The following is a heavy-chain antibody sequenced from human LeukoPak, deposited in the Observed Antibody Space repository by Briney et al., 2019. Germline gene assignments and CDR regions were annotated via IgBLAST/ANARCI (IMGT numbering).Heavy chain of an antibody. D-gene: IGHD5-18*01. J-gene: IGHJ5*02. V-gene: IGHV1-18*01. CDR2: ISAYNGNT. CDR1: GYTFNSYD. CDR3: ARVHSYGNWFDP. Sequence: SVKVPSTDSGYTFNSYDLSCVRNAHKQGLEWMGWISAYNGNTNYAQKLQGRVTMTTDTSTSTAYMELRSLRSDATAVYYCARVHSYGNWFDPWGQGTLVTVSS.